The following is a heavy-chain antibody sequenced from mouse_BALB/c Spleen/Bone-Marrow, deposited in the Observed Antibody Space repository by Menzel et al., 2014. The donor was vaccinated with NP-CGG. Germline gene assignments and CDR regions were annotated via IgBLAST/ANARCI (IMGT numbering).Heavy chain of an antibody. V-gene: IGHV1-20*02. D-gene: IGHD2-3*01. J-gene: IGHJ4*01. CDR1: GFSFTGYF. CDR2: INPYNGDT. CDR3: ARGGLLRAMDY. Sequence: VQLQQSGPELVKPGASVKISCRASGFSFTGYFMNWVMPSHGKSLEWIGRINPYNGDTFYSQKFKGKATLTVDKSSSTAHMELRSLASEDSAVYYCARGGLLRAMDYWGQGTSVTVSS.